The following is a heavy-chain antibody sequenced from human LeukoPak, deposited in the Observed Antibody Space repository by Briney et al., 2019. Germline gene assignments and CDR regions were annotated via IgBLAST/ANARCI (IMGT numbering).Heavy chain of an antibody. CDR3: AKEGTPQVSTWYDL. CDR2: IWYDGSNK. D-gene: IGHD3-10*01. J-gene: IGHJ5*02. CDR1: GFTFSSYG. Sequence: PGGSLRLSCAASGFTFSSYGMHWVRQAPGKGLEWVAVIWYDGSNKYYADSVKGRFTISRDNSKNTLYLQMNILRTEDTAVYYCAKEGTPQVSTWYDLWGQGTQVIVSS. V-gene: IGHV3-30*02.